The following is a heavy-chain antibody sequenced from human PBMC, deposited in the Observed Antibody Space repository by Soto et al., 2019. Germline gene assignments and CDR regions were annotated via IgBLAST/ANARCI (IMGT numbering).Heavy chain of an antibody. J-gene: IGHJ4*01. D-gene: IGHD2-2*02. CDR2: IYHSGST. CDR1: GGSISSSNW. CDR3: ALFYCSGPPLTIQAF. Sequence: SETLSLTCAVSGGSISSSNWWSWVRQPPGKGLEWIGEIYHSGSTNYNPSLKSRVTISVDKSKNQFSLKLSSVTAADTAVYYCALFYCSGPPLTIQAFWGQGSLDLVSS. V-gene: IGHV4-4*02.